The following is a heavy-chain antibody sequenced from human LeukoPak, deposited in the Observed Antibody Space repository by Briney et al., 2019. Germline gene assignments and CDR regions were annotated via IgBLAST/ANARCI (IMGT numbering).Heavy chain of an antibody. D-gene: IGHD6-13*01. J-gene: IGHJ4*02. CDR1: GFTFSSYW. V-gene: IGHV3-74*01. CDR3: ARGIGIAAAFFDY. CDR2: IDSDGSST. Sequence: GRSLRLSCAASGFTFSSYWMHWVRQAPGKGLVWVSRIDSDGSSTSYADSVKGRYTISRDNAKNTLYLQMNSLRAEDTAVYYCARGIGIAAAFFDYWGQGTLVTVSS.